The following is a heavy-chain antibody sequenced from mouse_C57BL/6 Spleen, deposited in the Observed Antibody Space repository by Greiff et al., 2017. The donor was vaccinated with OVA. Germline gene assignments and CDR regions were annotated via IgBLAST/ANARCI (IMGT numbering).Heavy chain of an antibody. D-gene: IGHD1-1*01. CDR3: ARTATVVPYYFDY. CDR2: IWSGGST. V-gene: IGHV2-2*01. Sequence: VQLQESGPGLVQPSQSLSITCTVSGFSLTSYGVHWVRQSPGKGLEWLGVIWSGGSTDYNAAFISRLSISKDNSKSQVFFKMNSLQADDTAIYYCARTATVVPYYFDYWGQGTTLTVSS. J-gene: IGHJ2*01. CDR1: GFSLTSYG.